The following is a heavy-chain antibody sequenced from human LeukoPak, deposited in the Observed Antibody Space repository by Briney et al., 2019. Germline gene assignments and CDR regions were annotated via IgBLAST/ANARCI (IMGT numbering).Heavy chain of an antibody. V-gene: IGHV1-2*02. Sequence: ASVRVSCKASGYTFTGYYMHWVGQAPGQGVEWMGWINPNSGGTNYAQKFQGRVTMTRDTSISTAYLELSRLTSDDTAVYYCAVNLRAPATGIDVWGQGTTVTVSS. CDR1: GYTFTGYY. D-gene: IGHD3-10*01. J-gene: IGHJ6*02. CDR3: AVNLRAPATGIDV. CDR2: INPNSGGT.